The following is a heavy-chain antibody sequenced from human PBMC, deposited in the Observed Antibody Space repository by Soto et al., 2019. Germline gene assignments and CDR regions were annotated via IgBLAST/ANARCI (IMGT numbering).Heavy chain of an antibody. J-gene: IGHJ4*02. D-gene: IGHD6-19*01. CDR2: VTSGGGT. V-gene: IGHV3-23*01. CDR1: GFTFSNYA. CDR3: ARTDKFNSQSSGWAIRFDY. Sequence: EVQLLESGGDLVQPGGSLRLFCAASGFTFSNYAMTWVRQAPGKGLEWVSTVTSGGGTFYVDTVKGRFTISRDNSKSTLYLQMNSLRAEDTAIYYCARTDKFNSQSSGWAIRFDYWGQGALVTVAS.